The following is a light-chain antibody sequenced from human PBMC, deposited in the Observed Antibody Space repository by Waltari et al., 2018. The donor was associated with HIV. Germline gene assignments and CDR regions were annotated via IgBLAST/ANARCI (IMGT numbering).Light chain of an antibody. V-gene: IGLV3-19*01. Sequence: SSELTQDPAVSVALGQTVRITCQGDSLRSYYASWYQQKPVQAPVLFIYNNNNRPSGIPDRFSGSSSGNTASLTITGAQAEDEADYYCNSRDSSGKHHWVFGGGTKLTVL. CDR3: NSRDSSGKHHWV. J-gene: IGLJ3*02. CDR2: NNN. CDR1: SLRSYY.